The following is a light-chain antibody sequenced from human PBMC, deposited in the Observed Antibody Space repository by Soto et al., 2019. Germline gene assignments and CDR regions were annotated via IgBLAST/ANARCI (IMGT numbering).Light chain of an antibody. Sequence: QSVLTQPPSASGSPGQSVTISCTGTSSDVGAYKYVSWYQQHPGKAPKLMIYEVSKRPSGVPDRFSGSKSGNTASLTVSGLQAEDEADYYCCSYAGSYPWVFGGGTKLTVL. CDR3: CSYAGSYPWV. J-gene: IGLJ3*02. CDR1: SSDVGAYKY. V-gene: IGLV2-8*01. CDR2: EVS.